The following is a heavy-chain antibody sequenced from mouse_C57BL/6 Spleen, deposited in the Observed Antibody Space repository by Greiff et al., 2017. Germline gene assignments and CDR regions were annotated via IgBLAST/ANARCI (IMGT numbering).Heavy chain of an antibody. Sequence: QVQLQQPGAELVMPGASVKLSCKASGYTFTSYWMHWVKQRPGQGLEWIGEIDPSDSYTNYNQQFKGKSTLTVDKSSSTAYMQLSSLTSEDSAVYYCARHYYDYDGYFDVWGTGTTVTVSS. CDR3: ARHYYDYDGYFDV. V-gene: IGHV1-69*01. J-gene: IGHJ1*03. D-gene: IGHD2-4*01. CDR2: IDPSDSYT. CDR1: GYTFTSYW.